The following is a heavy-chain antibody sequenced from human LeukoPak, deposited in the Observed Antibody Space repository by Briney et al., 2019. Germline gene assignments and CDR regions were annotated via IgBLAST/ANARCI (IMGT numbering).Heavy chain of an antibody. D-gene: IGHD1-1*01. J-gene: IGHJ6*03. V-gene: IGHV4-30-4*08. CDR1: GGSINSGDYY. Sequence: SETLSLTCTVSGGSINSGDYYWSWIRQPPGKGLEWIGYIYYSGNTYYNPSLKSRVTISVDTSKNQFSLQLSSVTAADTAVYYCATERPEWGAHSLLEYYYMDVWGKGTTVTVSS. CDR3: ATERPEWGAHSLLEYYYMDV. CDR2: IYYSGNT.